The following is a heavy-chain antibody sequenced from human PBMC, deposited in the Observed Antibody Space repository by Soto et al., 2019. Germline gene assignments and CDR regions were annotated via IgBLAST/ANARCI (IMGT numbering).Heavy chain of an antibody. D-gene: IGHD6-19*01. CDR3: ASNWGSGWPTTLYYYYGMDV. Sequence: GGSLRLSCAASGFTFSSYAMHWVRQAPGKGLEWVAVISYDGSNKYYADSVKGRFTISRDNSKNTLYLQMNSLRAEDTAVYYCASNWGSGWPTTLYYYYGMDVWGQGTTVTVSS. V-gene: IGHV3-30-3*01. CDR2: ISYDGSNK. CDR1: GFTFSSYA. J-gene: IGHJ6*02.